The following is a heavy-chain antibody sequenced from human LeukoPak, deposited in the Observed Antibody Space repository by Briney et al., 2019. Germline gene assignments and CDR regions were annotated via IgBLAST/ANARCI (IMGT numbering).Heavy chain of an antibody. Sequence: ASVKVSCKASGGTFSSYAISWVRQAPGQGLEWMGGIIPIFGTANCAQKFQGRVTITADESTSTAYMELSSLRSEDTAVYYCAREQQLVGFDPWGQGTLVTVSS. V-gene: IGHV1-69*13. D-gene: IGHD6-13*01. CDR2: IIPIFGTA. CDR3: AREQQLVGFDP. J-gene: IGHJ5*02. CDR1: GGTFSSYA.